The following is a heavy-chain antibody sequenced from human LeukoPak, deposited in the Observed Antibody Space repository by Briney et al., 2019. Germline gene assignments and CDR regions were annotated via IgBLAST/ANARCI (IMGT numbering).Heavy chain of an antibody. CDR2: IYYSGST. D-gene: IGHD3-10*01. J-gene: IGHJ3*01. CDR3: ARDFVRGFGDLPGV. V-gene: IGHV4-59*12. Sequence: PSETLSLTCTVSGGSISSYYWSWIRQPPAKGVEWMGYIYYSGSTHHNPSLKSRVTISLDTSKNQFSLRLSSVTAADTAVYYCARDFVRGFGDLPGVWGQGTMVTVSS. CDR1: GGSISSYY.